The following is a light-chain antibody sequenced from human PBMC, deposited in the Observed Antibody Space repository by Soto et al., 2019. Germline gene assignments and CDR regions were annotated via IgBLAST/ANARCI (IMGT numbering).Light chain of an antibody. CDR3: QHYKSYSEA. V-gene: IGKV1-5*03. CDR2: KAS. J-gene: IGKJ1*01. Sequence: IQITQSPSTLSGSLGDRVTITCRASQTFSSWWFCYQQKPGKAPKLLIYKASTLKSGVPSRFSGSGSGTEFTLTISNLQPDDFATYCCQHYKSYSEAFGEGTKVDI. CDR1: QTFSSW.